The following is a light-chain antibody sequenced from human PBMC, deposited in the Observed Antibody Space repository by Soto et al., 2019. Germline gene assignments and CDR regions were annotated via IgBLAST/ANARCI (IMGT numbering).Light chain of an antibody. J-gene: IGKJ4*01. CDR2: DAS. Sequence: DIQMTQSPSTLSASVGDRVTITCRASQSISSWLAWYQQKPGKAPKLLIYDASSLESGVPSRFSGSGSGTEFTLSISSLQPDDFATYYCQQYNSHSLTFCGGTKVEIK. CDR3: QQYNSHSLT. CDR1: QSISSW. V-gene: IGKV1-5*01.